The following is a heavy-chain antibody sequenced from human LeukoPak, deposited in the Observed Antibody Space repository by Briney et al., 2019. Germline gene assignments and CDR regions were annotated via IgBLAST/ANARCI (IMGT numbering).Heavy chain of an antibody. CDR1: GFTFSSYG. D-gene: IGHD5-18*01. V-gene: IGHV3-48*01. J-gene: IGHJ4*02. CDR3: ARRGDTPMIGDH. CDR2: LSNTGNI. Sequence: GGSLRLPCAASGFTFSSYGMNWVRQSPGKGLEWLSYLSNTGNIHYAQSVKGRFTISRDNAKNSLYLQMDGLRAEDTAVYYCARRGDTPMIGDHWGQGILVTVAS.